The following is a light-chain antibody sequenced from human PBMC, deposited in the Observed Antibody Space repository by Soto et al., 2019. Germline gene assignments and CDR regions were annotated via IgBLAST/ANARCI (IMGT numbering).Light chain of an antibody. CDR2: GAS. CDR1: QSVSSSY. Sequence: EIVLTQSPGTLSLSPGERATLSCRASQSVSSSYLAWYQQKPGQAPRLLIYGASSRATGIPDRFSGSGSGTDFTLTFSRLEPEDFAVYYCQQYASFGQGTKVEIK. J-gene: IGKJ1*01. V-gene: IGKV3-20*01. CDR3: QQYAS.